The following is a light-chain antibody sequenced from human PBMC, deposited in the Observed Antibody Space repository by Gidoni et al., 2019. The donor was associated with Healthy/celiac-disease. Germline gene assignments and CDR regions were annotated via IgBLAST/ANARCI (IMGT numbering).Light chain of an antibody. J-gene: IGKJ3*01. CDR3: QQGFT. CDR2: DAS. CDR1: QSVSSY. V-gene: IGKV3-11*01. Sequence: EIVLTQFPGTLSLSPGDRATLSCRASQSVSSYLAWYQQKPGQAPRLLIYDASNRATCIPARFSGSGSGPDFTLTISSLEPEDFAVYYCQQGFTFGPGTKVDIK.